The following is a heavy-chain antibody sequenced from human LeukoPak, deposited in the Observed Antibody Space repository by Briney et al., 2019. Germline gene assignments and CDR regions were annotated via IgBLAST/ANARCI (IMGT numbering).Heavy chain of an antibody. CDR3: TTDTGSSGSYYIFDY. D-gene: IGHD3-10*01. CDR1: GFTFSNGW. Sequence: GGSLRLSCAASGFTFSNGWMSWVRQAPGKGLEWIGRIKSKSDGGTTDYAAPVKGRFTISRDDSKNTLDLQMNSLKTEDTAVYYCTTDTGSSGSYYIFDYWGQGTLVTVSS. J-gene: IGHJ4*02. CDR2: IKSKSDGGTT. V-gene: IGHV3-15*01.